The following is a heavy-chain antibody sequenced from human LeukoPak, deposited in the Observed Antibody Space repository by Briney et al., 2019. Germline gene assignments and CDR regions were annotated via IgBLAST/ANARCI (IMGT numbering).Heavy chain of an antibody. CDR2: IHRSGST. CDR1: LDSTTSNF. V-gene: IGHV4-4*02. CDR3: ARDRAEWYYDYVWGSYRQFDY. D-gene: IGHD3-16*02. J-gene: IGHJ4*02. Sequence: SETLSLTCTVSLDSTTSNFWSWVRQPPGKGLEWIGEIHRSGSTNYNPSLQRRVTISIDRPKNQIALELSSGTAADTAVYYCARDRAEWYYDYVWGSYRQFDYWGQGTLVTVSS.